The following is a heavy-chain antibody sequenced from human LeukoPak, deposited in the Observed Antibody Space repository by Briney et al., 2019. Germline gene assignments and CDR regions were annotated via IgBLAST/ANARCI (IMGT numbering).Heavy chain of an antibody. CDR2: ITGSDFIT. CDR1: GFTFSNYA. CDR3: AKWGDYDVLTGYYDPDY. D-gene: IGHD3-9*01. Sequence: GGSLRLSCAASGFTFSNYAMSWVRQAPGKGLEWVSAITGSDFITYYADSVKGRFTISRDNYKNTLYLQMNGLRAEDTAVYYCAKWGDYDVLTGYYDPDYWGQGTLVTVSS. J-gene: IGHJ4*02. V-gene: IGHV3-23*01.